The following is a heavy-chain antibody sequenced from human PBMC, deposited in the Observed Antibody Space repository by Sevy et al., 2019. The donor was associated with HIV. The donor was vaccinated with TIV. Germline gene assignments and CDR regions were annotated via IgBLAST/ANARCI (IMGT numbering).Heavy chain of an antibody. D-gene: IGHD3-22*01. CDR1: GFTFSSYG. J-gene: IGHJ4*02. CDR3: ARDRSPYYYDSSGTDY. Sequence: GVSLRLSCAASGFTFSSYGMHWVRQAPGKGLEWVAVIWYEGSNKYYADSVKGRFTISRDNSKNTLYLQMNSLRAEDTAVYYCARDRSPYYYDSSGTDYWGQGTLVTVSS. CDR2: IWYEGSNK. V-gene: IGHV3-33*01.